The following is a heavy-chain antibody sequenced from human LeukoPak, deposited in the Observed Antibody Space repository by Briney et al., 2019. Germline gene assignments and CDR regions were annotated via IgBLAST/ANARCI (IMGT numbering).Heavy chain of an antibody. CDR1: GFTFSSYS. V-gene: IGHV3-21*01. CDR2: ISSSSSYI. Sequence: PGGSLRLSCAASGFTFSSYSMNWVRQAPGKGLEWVSSISSSSSYIYYADSVKGRFTISRDNAKNSLYLQMNSLRAEDTAVYYCAKDIIHLGSYLYYFDYWGQGTLVTVSS. J-gene: IGHJ4*02. CDR3: AKDIIHLGSYLYYFDY. D-gene: IGHD2-15*01.